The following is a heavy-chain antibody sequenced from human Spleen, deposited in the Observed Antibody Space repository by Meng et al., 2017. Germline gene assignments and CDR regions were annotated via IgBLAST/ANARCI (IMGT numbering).Heavy chain of an antibody. CDR1: GYTLTNYA. Sequence: ASVKVSCKASGYTLTNYAINWLRQAPGQGLEWMGWIDTKTGNPTYAQGFRGRLVFSLDTSVSTTYLEISGLKADDTAVYYCTRDAPGEKWFGELLEYYFDYWGQGTLVTVSS. CDR3: TRDAPGEKWFGELLEYYFDY. CDR2: IDTKTGNP. V-gene: IGHV7-4-1*02. D-gene: IGHD3-10*01. J-gene: IGHJ4*02.